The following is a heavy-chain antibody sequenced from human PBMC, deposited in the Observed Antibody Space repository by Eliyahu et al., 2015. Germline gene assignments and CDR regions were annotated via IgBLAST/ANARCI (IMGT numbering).Heavy chain of an antibody. J-gene: IGHJ3*02. D-gene: IGHD2-2*01. CDR1: GYSFTSYW. V-gene: IGHV5-51*01. CDR2: IYPGDSDT. Sequence: EVQLVQSGAEVKKPGESLKISCKGSGYSFTSYWIGWVRQMPGKGLEWMGIIYPGDSDTRYSPSFQGQVTISADKPISTAYLQWSSLKASDTAMYYCARRLVVPGTDDAFDIWGQGTMVTVSS. CDR3: ARRLVVPGTDDAFDI.